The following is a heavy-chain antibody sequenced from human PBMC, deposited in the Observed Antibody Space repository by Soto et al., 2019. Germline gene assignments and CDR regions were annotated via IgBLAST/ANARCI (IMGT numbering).Heavy chain of an antibody. D-gene: IGHD4-4*01. V-gene: IGHV3-30*04. J-gene: IGHJ2*01. Sequence: QVQLVESGGGVVQPGRSLRLSCAASGFTFSSYAMHWVRQAPGKGLEWVEVISYDGRNKYYADSVKGRFTISRDNSKNTLYLQMNSLRTEDTAVYYCARPLWRDDYNWGYFDLWGRGTLVTVSS. CDR3: ARPLWRDDYNWGYFDL. CDR1: GFTFSSYA. CDR2: ISYDGRNK.